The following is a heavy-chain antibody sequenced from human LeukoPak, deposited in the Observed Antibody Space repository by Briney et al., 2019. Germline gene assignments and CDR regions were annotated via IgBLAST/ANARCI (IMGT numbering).Heavy chain of an antibody. V-gene: IGHV3-11*01. CDR2: ISNSGSTI. Sequence: SGGFLRLSCAASGFTFSDYYMSWIRQAPGKGLEWVSYISNSGSTIYYADSVKGRFTISRDNAKNSLYLQMNSLRAEDTAVYYCARDLGILQRNMDVWGKGTTVTISS. J-gene: IGHJ6*03. CDR3: ARDLGILQRNMDV. D-gene: IGHD6-13*01. CDR1: GFTFSDYY.